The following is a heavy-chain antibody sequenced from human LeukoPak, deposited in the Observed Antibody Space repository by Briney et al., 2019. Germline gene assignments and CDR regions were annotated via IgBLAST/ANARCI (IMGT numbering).Heavy chain of an antibody. V-gene: IGHV7-4-1*02. CDR1: GYTFSSYA. Sequence: GASVKVSCKTSGYTFSSYAMNWVRQAPGQGLEWMGWINTNTGNPTYAQGFTGRYVFSLDTSVSTAYLKISSLKAEDTAVYYCARESRIPGVYYYYLMDVWGQGTTLTVSS. CDR3: ARESRIPGVYYYYLMDV. J-gene: IGHJ6*02. D-gene: IGHD1-14*01. CDR2: INTNTGNP.